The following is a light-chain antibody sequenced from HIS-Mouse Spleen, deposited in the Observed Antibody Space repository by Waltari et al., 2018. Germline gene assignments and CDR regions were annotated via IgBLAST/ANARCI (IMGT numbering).Light chain of an antibody. CDR3: SSYTSSSTV. Sequence: QSALTQPASVSGSPGQSITISCTGTSSDVGSYNLVSWYQQPPGKAPKLMIYEGSKRPSGVSNRFSGSKSGNTASLTISGLQAEDEADYYCSSYTSSSTVFGTGTKVTVL. CDR2: EGS. V-gene: IGLV2-14*02. CDR1: SSDVGSYNL. J-gene: IGLJ1*01.